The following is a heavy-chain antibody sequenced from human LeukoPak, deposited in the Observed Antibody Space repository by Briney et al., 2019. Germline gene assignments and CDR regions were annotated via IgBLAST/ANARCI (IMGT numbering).Heavy chain of an antibody. J-gene: IGHJ4*02. CDR2: INPSSGGT. V-gene: IGHV1-2*04. CDR3: ARGSDIVVVVAASPPDY. D-gene: IGHD2-15*01. CDR1: GYTFTGYY. Sequence: ASVKVSCKASGYTFTGYYMHWVRQAPGQGLEWMGWINPSSGGTNYAQKFQGWVTMTRDTSISTAYMELSRLRSDDTAVYYCARGSDIVVVVAASPPDYWGQGTLVTVSS.